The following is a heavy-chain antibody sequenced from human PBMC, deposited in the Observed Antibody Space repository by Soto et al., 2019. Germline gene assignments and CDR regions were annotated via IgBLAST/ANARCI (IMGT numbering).Heavy chain of an antibody. Sequence: GGSLRLSCEVSGFTFSTYWMTWVRQAPGKGLEWLANLNVDANKKYYMDSVKGRFTIVGDSAKNSLFLIMDSLRAEDTAVYYCARDDAFGNENGFDIWGQGTMVTVSS. CDR1: GFTFSTYW. D-gene: IGHD1-1*01. CDR3: ARDDAFGNENGFDI. V-gene: IGHV3-7*01. CDR2: LNVDANKK. J-gene: IGHJ3*02.